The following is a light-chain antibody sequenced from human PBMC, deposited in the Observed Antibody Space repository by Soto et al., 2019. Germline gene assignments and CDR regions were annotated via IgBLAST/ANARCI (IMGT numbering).Light chain of an antibody. CDR2: GAS. CDR1: QSISSTH. Sequence: EIVLTQSPDTLSLSPGERATLSCRASQSISSTHLVWYQQKPGQAPSLLIFGASSRATGIPDRFSGSGSGTDFTLTTSGLEPEDFAVYYCQQYGSSPGTFGQGTKV. V-gene: IGKV3-20*01. CDR3: QQYGSSPGT. J-gene: IGKJ1*01.